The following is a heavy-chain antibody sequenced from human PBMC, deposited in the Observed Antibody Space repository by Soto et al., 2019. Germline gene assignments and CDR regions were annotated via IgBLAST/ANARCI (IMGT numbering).Heavy chain of an antibody. V-gene: IGHV3-23*01. D-gene: IGHD3-10*01. CDR1: GFTFNNYA. CDR2: ISGGGGSA. Sequence: PGGSLRLSCAASGFTFNNYAMSWVRQAPAKGLEWVSTISGGGGSAYYSDSVRGRFTISRDNSKNTLYLQMSSLRAEDTAVYYCAKRLDYASGGQWSDSWGQGALVTVSS. CDR3: AKRLDYASGGQWSDS. J-gene: IGHJ5*01.